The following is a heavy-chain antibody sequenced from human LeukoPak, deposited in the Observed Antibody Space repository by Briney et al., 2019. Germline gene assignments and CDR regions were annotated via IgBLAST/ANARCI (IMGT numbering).Heavy chain of an antibody. Sequence: PSQTLSLTCTVSGGSISSGSYYWSWVRQPAGKGLEWIGRIYTSGSTNYNPSLKSRVTISVDTSKNQFSLKLSSVTAADTAVYYCARGVGATTVRAFDIWGQGTMVTVSS. D-gene: IGHD1-26*01. CDR3: ARGVGATTVRAFDI. CDR1: GGSISSGSYY. CDR2: IYTSGST. V-gene: IGHV4-61*02. J-gene: IGHJ3*02.